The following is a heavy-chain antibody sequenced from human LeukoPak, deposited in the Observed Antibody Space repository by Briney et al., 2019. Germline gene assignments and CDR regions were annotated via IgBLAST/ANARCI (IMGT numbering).Heavy chain of an antibody. CDR3: ARVPLGFLEWSPLFDY. Sequence: PGGSLRLSCAASGFTFSSYSMNGVRQAPGKRLEWVSSISSSSSYIYYADSVKGRFTISRDNAKNSLYLQMNSLRAEDTAVYYCARVPLGFLEWSPLFDYWGQGTLVTVSS. CDR2: ISSSSSYI. J-gene: IGHJ4*02. CDR1: GFTFSSYS. V-gene: IGHV3-21*01. D-gene: IGHD3-3*01.